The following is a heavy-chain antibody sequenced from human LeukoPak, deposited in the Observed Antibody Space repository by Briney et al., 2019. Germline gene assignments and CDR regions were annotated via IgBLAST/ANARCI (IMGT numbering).Heavy chain of an antibody. Sequence: GGSLRLSCAASGFTFDDYAMHWVRQAPGKGLEWVSGISWNSGSIGYADSVKGRFTISRDNAKNSLYLQMNSLRAEDVALYYCAKDRVAVATPLSAFDIWGQGTMVTVSS. CDR3: AKDRVAVATPLSAFDI. J-gene: IGHJ3*02. CDR1: GFTFDDYA. CDR2: ISWNSGSI. D-gene: IGHD6-19*01. V-gene: IGHV3-9*03.